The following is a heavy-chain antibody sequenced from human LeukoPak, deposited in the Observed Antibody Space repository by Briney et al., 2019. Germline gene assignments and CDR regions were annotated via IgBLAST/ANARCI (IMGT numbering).Heavy chain of an antibody. CDR1: GSSISTYY. V-gene: IGHV4-59*08. CDR2: IYYSGST. Sequence: NPSETLSLTCTVSGSSISTYYWSWIRQPPGKGLEWIGYIYYSGSTKYNPSLKSRVTISVDTSKNQFSLKLSSVTAADTAVYYCARLGITMVRGVMKPRPNWFDPWGQGTLVTVS. J-gene: IGHJ5*02. D-gene: IGHD3-10*01. CDR3: ARLGITMVRGVMKPRPNWFDP.